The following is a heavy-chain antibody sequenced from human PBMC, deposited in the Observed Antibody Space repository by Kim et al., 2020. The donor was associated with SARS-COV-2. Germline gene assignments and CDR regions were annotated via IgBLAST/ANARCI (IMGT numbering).Heavy chain of an antibody. V-gene: IGHV3-48*03. Sequence: GGSLRLSCAASGFTFSAFEMNWVRQAPGKGLEWIAYISSGVTTSTIYYADSVKGRFTISRDNARNSLYLQMNSLSAEDTAVYYCAREPGGLDYWGQGTLVTVSA. CDR2: ISSGVTTSTI. CDR1: GFTFSAFE. CDR3: AREPGGLDY. J-gene: IGHJ4*02. D-gene: IGHD3-16*01.